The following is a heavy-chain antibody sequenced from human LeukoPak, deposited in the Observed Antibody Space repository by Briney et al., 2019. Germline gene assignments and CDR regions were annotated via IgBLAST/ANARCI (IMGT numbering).Heavy chain of an antibody. CDR3: ARDSANYHFAY. Sequence: GGSLRLSCTVSGFPVNDNFMSWVRQAPGKGLEWVSVIYSGGATYYADSVKGGFIISRDKSTNSVYLQMNTLTADDSAIYYCARDSANYHFAYWGPGTLVSVSS. CDR1: GFPVNDNF. CDR2: IYSGGAT. J-gene: IGHJ4*02. D-gene: IGHD4/OR15-4a*01. V-gene: IGHV3-53*01.